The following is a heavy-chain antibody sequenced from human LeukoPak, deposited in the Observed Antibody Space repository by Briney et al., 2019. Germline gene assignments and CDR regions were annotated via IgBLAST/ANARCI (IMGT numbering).Heavy chain of an antibody. CDR3: VRESGGTYYEAFDI. J-gene: IGHJ3*02. CDR1: GFTFSSHS. D-gene: IGHD1-26*01. Sequence: PGGSLRLSCAASGFTFSSHSMNWVRQTPGKGLEWVSSIGGRSSSFYYADSVKGRFTISRDNAKNSLYLQMNGLRAEDTAVYYCVRESGGTYYEAFDIWGQGTMVTVSS. CDR2: IGGRSSSF. V-gene: IGHV3-21*01.